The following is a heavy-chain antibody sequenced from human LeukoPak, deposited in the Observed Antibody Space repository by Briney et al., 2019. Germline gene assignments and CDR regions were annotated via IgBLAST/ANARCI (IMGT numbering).Heavy chain of an antibody. CDR1: GGSTSSGGYS. D-gene: IGHD3-9*01. CDR2: IYHSGST. CDR3: ARAGGYYDILTGYEQDAFDI. Sequence: SETLSLTCAVSGGSTSSGGYSWSWIRQPPGKGLEWIGYIYHSGSTYYNPSLKSRVTISVDRSKNQFSLKLSSVTAADTAVYYCARAGGYYDILTGYEQDAFDIWGQGTMVTVSS. V-gene: IGHV4-30-2*01. J-gene: IGHJ3*02.